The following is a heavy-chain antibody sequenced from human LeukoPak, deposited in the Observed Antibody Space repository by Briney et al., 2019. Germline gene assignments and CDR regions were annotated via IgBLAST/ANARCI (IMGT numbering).Heavy chain of an antibody. CDR3: ARSGRYYYDSSGRPFDY. Sequence: SETLSLTCAVYGGSFSGYYWSWIRQPPGKGLEWIGEINHSGSTNYNPSPKSRVTISVDTSKNQFSLKLSSVTAADTAVYYCARSGRYYYDSSGRPFDYWGQGTLVTVSS. CDR1: GGSFSGYY. J-gene: IGHJ4*02. V-gene: IGHV4-34*01. D-gene: IGHD3-22*01. CDR2: INHSGST.